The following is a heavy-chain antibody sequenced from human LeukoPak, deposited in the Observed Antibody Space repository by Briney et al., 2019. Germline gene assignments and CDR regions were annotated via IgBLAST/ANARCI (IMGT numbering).Heavy chain of an antibody. CDR3: ARASTVTTISSGWFDP. V-gene: IGHV4-59*12. CDR2: IYYSGST. J-gene: IGHJ5*02. CDR1: GGSISSYY. D-gene: IGHD4-17*01. Sequence: SETLSLTCTVSGGSISSYYWSWIRQPPGKGLEWIGYIYYSGSTNYNPSLKSRVTISVDTSKNQFSLKLSSVTAADTAVYYCARASTVTTISSGWFDPWGQGTLVTVSS.